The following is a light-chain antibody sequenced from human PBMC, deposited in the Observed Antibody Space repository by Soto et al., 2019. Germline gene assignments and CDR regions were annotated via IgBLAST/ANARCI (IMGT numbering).Light chain of an antibody. CDR2: SAS. Sequence: DIQMAQSPSSLSAFVGDRVTITCRASRTISTYLNWYQKKPVIAPRLPIHSASSLQSGIPSRFTGRGSGTDLTRTISGLQPEDLATYYCQQSNSMPWTFGPGTEV. V-gene: IGKV1-39*01. CDR1: RTISTY. J-gene: IGKJ1*01. CDR3: QQSNSMPWT.